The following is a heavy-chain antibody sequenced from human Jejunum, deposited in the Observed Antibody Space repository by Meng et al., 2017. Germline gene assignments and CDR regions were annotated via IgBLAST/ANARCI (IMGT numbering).Heavy chain of an antibody. CDR1: GFTSSSYW. Sequence: GESLKFSCAASGFTSSSYWMHWVRHAPGKGLVWVSRIKSDGSSPSYADSVKGRFTISRDNAKNTLYLQMNSLRAEDTAVYYCARTSMARLYFFDYWGQGALVTVSS. D-gene: IGHD2/OR15-2a*01. CDR2: IKSDGSSP. CDR3: ARTSMARLYFFDY. J-gene: IGHJ4*02. V-gene: IGHV3-74*01.